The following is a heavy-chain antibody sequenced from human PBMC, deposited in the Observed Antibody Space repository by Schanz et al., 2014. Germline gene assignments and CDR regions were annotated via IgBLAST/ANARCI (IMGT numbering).Heavy chain of an antibody. V-gene: IGHV3-66*01. CDR3: ARDGGRDGYNLAFDV. J-gene: IGHJ3*01. Sequence: VQLVESGGGVVQPGGSLRLSCAASGFSISDHTMRWDRQAPGKGLEPVSVTYLGGNTDYADSVKGRFTISRDDSKNTLHLQMNSLRAEDTAVYFCARDGGRDGYNLAFDVWGQGTLVTVSS. D-gene: IGHD5-12*01. CDR1: GFSISDHT. CDR2: TYLGGNT.